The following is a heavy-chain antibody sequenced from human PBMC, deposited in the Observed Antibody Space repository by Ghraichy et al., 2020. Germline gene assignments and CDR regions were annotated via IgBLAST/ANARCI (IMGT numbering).Heavy chain of an antibody. J-gene: IGHJ4*02. CDR2: IYYSGST. D-gene: IGHD7-27*01. V-gene: IGHV4-59*01. Sequence: GSLRLSCTVSGGSISSYYWSWIRQPPGKGLEWIGYIYYSGSTNYNPSLKSRVTISVDTSKNQFSLKLSSVTAADTAVYYCARGRPRSLGSDVDYWGQGTLVTVSS. CDR1: GGSISSYY. CDR3: ARGRPRSLGSDVDY.